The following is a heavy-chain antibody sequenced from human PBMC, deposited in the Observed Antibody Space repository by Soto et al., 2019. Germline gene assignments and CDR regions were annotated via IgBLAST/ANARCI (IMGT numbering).Heavy chain of an antibody. CDR1: GGSISSGGYS. CDR3: ARVTVTTYLGRYFDY. V-gene: IGHV4-30-2*01. Sequence: SETLSYTCAVSGGSISSGGYSWSWIRQPPGKGLEWIGYIYHSGSTYYNPSLKSRVTISVDRSKNQFSLKLSSVTAADTAVYYCARVTVTTYLGRYFDYWGQGTLVTVSS. J-gene: IGHJ4*02. CDR2: IYHSGST. D-gene: IGHD4-4*01.